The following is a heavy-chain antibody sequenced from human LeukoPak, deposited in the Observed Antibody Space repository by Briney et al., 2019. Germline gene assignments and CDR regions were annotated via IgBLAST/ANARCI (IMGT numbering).Heavy chain of an antibody. J-gene: IGHJ3*01. V-gene: IGHV5-51*01. CDR3: ARRSGIATSFLDAFDV. D-gene: IGHD2-21*01. CDR2: IHPGSSQT. Sequence: GESLKISCEASGQWIAWVRQMPGRGLEYMGIIHPGSSQTTYGPSFQDRVTISADKSTNTAYLEWISLEASDTAKYFCARRSGIATSFLDAFDVWGQGTMVTVSS. CDR1: GQW.